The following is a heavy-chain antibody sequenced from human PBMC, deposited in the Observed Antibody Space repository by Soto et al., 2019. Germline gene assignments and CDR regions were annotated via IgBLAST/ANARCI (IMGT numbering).Heavy chain of an antibody. CDR1: GFTFSSYT. J-gene: IGHJ4*02. CDR2: ISVTSTYI. V-gene: IGHV3-21*01. Sequence: EVQLVESGGGLVKPGGSLRLSCAASGFTFSSYTMNWVRQAPGKGLEWVSSISVTSTYIYYADSLKGRFTISRDNAKNSLYLQMNSLRAEDTAVYYCAREDNSGWYCFDYWGRGTLVTVSS. D-gene: IGHD6-19*01. CDR3: AREDNSGWYCFDY.